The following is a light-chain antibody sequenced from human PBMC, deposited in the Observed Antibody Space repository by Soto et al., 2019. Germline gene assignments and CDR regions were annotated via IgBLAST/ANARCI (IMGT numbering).Light chain of an antibody. CDR1: QSISGW. Sequence: DIQMTQSPSTLSASVGDRVTNTCRTSQSISGWLAWYQQKPGKAPKLLIYDASTLESGVPSRFSGSGSGTEFTLTISSLQPDDFATYYCQQYGNYLTFGGGTKVDIK. CDR3: QQYGNYLT. J-gene: IGKJ4*01. CDR2: DAS. V-gene: IGKV1-5*01.